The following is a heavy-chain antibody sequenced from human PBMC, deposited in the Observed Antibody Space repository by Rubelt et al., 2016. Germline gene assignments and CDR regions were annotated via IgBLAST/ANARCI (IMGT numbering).Heavy chain of an antibody. CDR3: AKGGISTVGLGH. CDR2: LDVNGFST. J-gene: IGHJ4*02. V-gene: IGHV3-23*05. Sequence: VQLVESGGGVVQPGRSLRLSCAASGFTFGSYAMNWVRQAPWKGLEWVSSLDVNGFSTFYADSVRGRVTISGDKFKKTRYLQMNSLRVEDTAVYYCAKGGISTVGLGHWGQGTLVTVSS. CDR1: GFTFGSYA. D-gene: IGHD6-13*01.